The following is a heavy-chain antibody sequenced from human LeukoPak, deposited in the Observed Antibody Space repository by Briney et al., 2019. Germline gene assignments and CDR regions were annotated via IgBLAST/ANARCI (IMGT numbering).Heavy chain of an antibody. V-gene: IGHV4-34*01. Sequence: SETLSLTCAVYGGSFSGYYWSWIRQPPGKGLEWIGEINHSGSTNYNPSLKSRVTISVDTSKNQFSLKLSSVTAADTAVYYCARVSHYDSSGGLDYWGQGTLVTVSS. CDR2: INHSGST. J-gene: IGHJ4*02. CDR3: ARVSHYDSSGGLDY. D-gene: IGHD3-22*01. CDR1: GGSFSGYY.